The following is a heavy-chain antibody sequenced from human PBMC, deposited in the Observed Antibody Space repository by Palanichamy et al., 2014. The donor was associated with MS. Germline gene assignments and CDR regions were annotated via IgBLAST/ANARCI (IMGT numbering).Heavy chain of an antibody. D-gene: IGHD3-10*01. CDR1: GFPVSSNY. CDR2: MYSGASTT. J-gene: IGHJ4*02. Sequence: QLVESGGDLVQPGGALTLSCVASGFPVSSNYMVWVRQAPRKGLEWVSVMYSGASTTLYADSVTGRFTLSRDNSKNTLYLHMNSLGAGDTAVYYCARLSWYYKGFDYWGQGTLVTVSS. V-gene: IGHV3-66*04. CDR3: ARLSWYYKGFDY.